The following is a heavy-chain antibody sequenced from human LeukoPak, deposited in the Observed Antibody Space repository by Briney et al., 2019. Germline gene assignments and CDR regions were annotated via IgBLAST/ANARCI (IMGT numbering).Heavy chain of an antibody. Sequence: QPGRSLRLSCAASGFTFSSYAMHWVRQAPGKGLEWVAVISYDGSNKYYADSVKGRFTISRDNSKNTLYLQMNSLRAEDTAVYYCAKGYRTVSDYWGQGTLVTVSS. J-gene: IGHJ4*02. CDR3: AKGYRTVSDY. CDR1: GFTFSSYA. V-gene: IGHV3-30-3*01. D-gene: IGHD1-1*01. CDR2: ISYDGSNK.